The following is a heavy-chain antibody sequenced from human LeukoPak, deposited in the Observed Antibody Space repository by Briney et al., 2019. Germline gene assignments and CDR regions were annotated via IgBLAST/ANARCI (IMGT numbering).Heavy chain of an antibody. CDR1: GGSITSPENY. D-gene: IGHD3-10*02. CDR2: IYYSGDT. J-gene: IGHJ4*02. V-gene: IGHV4-39*02. Sequence: ESGPTLVNPSETLSLTCTVSGGSITSPENYWGWVRQPPGKGLEWIGNIYYSGDTYYNSSLRSRVTLSVDTSQNHFSLRLTSVTAADTAVYYCASIFYYSVPFWGQGALVIVSS. CDR3: ASIFYYSVPF.